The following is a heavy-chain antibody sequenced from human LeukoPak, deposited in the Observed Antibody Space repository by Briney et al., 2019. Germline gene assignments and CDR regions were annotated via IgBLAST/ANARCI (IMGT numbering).Heavy chain of an antibody. J-gene: IGHJ3*02. CDR1: GFTFSSYW. CDR3: ARDKAGSWAFDI. V-gene: IGHV3-7*01. D-gene: IGHD6-13*01. Sequence: GGSLRLSCVVSGFTFSSYWMSWVRQAPGKGLEWVANIKQDGSEKYYVDSVKGRSTISRDNAKNSLYLQMNSLRAEDTAVYYCARDKAGSWAFDIWGQGTMVTVSS. CDR2: IKQDGSEK.